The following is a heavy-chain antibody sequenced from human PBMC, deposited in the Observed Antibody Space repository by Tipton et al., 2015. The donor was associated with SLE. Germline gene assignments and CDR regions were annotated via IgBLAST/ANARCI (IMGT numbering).Heavy chain of an antibody. D-gene: IGHD5-18*01. Sequence: QVQLVQSGAEVKKPGASVRVSCKASGYTFITYDINWVRQATGQGLEWMGWMNPYSGTTGYAQKFQGRVTMTRNTSIGTAYMDLTSLRSDDTAVYYCARGTSRGYSYVGWFDTWGQGSLVTVSS. J-gene: IGHJ5*02. CDR2: MNPYSGTT. CDR3: ARGTSRGYSYVGWFDT. V-gene: IGHV1-8*01. CDR1: GYTFITYD.